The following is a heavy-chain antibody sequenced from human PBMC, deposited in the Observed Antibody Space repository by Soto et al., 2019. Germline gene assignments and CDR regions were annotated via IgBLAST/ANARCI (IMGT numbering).Heavy chain of an antibody. CDR1: GYTFTGYY. D-gene: IGHD6-19*01. CDR2: INPNSGGT. Sequence: ASVKVSCKASGYTFTGYYMHLVRQAPGQGLEWMGWINPNSGGTNYAQKFQGWVTMTRDTSISKAYMELSRLRSDAPVEYYGGRSPDSSGWYDYWGQGTLVTVSS. CDR3: GRSPDSSGWYDY. J-gene: IGHJ4*02. V-gene: IGHV1-2*04.